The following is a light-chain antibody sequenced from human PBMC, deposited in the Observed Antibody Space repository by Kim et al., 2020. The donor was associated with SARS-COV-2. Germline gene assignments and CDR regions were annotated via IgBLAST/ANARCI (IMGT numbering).Light chain of an antibody. J-gene: IGLJ2*01. Sequence: GQRVTIPCSGSSSNIGSNYVYWYQQLPGTAPKLLIYRNHQRPSGVPHRFSGSKSGTSASLAINELRSEDEADYHCATWDDSLGNVLFGGGTQLTVL. V-gene: IGLV1-47*01. CDR2: RNH. CDR1: SSNIGSNY. CDR3: ATWDDSLGNVL.